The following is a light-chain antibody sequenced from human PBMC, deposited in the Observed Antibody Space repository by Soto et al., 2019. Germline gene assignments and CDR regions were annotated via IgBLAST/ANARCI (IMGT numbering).Light chain of an antibody. Sequence: QSALTQSASVSGSPGQSITISCTGTSSEFGTYSVVSWYQQHPGKAPKLLIYEGTKRPSGVSNRFSVSESGNTASLTISGLQAEDEAVYYCHSYARSTLVFGGGTKLTVL. J-gene: IGLJ3*02. CDR1: SSEFGTYSV. CDR2: EGT. CDR3: HSYARSTLV. V-gene: IGLV2-23*01.